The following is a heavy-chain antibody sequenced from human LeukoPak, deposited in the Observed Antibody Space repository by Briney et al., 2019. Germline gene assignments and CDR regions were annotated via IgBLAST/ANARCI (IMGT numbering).Heavy chain of an antibody. Sequence: SGTLSLTCAVSGGSISSSNWWSWVRQPPGKGLEWIGEIYHSGSTNYNPSLKSRVTISVDKSKNQFSLKLSSVTAADTAVYYCAIGNSNYDNAHWYFDLWGRGTLVTVSS. V-gene: IGHV4-4*02. CDR2: IYHSGST. J-gene: IGHJ2*01. D-gene: IGHD4-11*01. CDR1: GGSISSSNW. CDR3: AIGNSNYDNAHWYFDL.